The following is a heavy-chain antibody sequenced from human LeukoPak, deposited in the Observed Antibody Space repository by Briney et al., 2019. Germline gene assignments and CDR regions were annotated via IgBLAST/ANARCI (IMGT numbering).Heavy chain of an antibody. Sequence: GGSLRLFCAASGFTFSSYWMHWVRQAPGKGLVWVSRINSDGSSTSYADSVKGRFTISRDNAKNTLYLQMNSLRAEDTAVYYCAREEVNSNYFGWGQGTLVTVSS. CDR3: AREEVNSNYFG. CDR2: INSDGSST. J-gene: IGHJ4*02. V-gene: IGHV3-74*01. D-gene: IGHD4-11*01. CDR1: GFTFSSYW.